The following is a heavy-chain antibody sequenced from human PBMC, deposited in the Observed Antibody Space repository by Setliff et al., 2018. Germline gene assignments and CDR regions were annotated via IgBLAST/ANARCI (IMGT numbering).Heavy chain of an antibody. V-gene: IGHV4-39*07. CDR2: IYYSGST. J-gene: IGHJ3*02. Sequence: SETLSLTCTVSGGSISSSSYYWGWIRQPPGKGLEWIGSIYYSGSTYYNPSLKSRVTISLDTSKNQFSLKLSSVTAADTAVYYCARDLDLNYDFWSGYYYGNAFDIWGQGTMVTVSS. CDR3: ARDLDLNYDFWSGYYYGNAFDI. D-gene: IGHD3-3*01. CDR1: GGSISSSSYY.